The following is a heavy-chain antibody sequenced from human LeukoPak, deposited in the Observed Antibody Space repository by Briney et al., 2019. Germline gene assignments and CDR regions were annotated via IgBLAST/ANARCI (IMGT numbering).Heavy chain of an antibody. CDR2: IIPIFGTA. J-gene: IGHJ3*02. V-gene: IGHV1-69*06. Sequence: SVKVSCKASGGTFSSYAISWVRQAPGQGLEWMGGIIPIFGTANYAQKFQGRVTITADKSTSTAYMELSSLRSEDTAVYYCARGPYGSGSDAFDIWGQGTMVTVSS. CDR3: ARGPYGSGSDAFDI. CDR1: GGTFSSYA. D-gene: IGHD3-10*01.